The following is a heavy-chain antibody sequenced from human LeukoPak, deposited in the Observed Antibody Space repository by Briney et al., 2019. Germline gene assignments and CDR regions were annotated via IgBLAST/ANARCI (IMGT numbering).Heavy chain of an antibody. CDR3: ARDGGEVYNYDSSVQPGFDF. V-gene: IGHV1-18*01. J-gene: IGHJ5*01. CDR2: ISTHNGDT. Sequence: ASVKVSCKASGYTFTTYGLNWVRQAPGQGPEWMGWISTHNGDTNYAQKFQGRVTMTTNTSTRTAYMELRSLRSDDTAVYYCARDGGEVYNYDSSVQPGFDFWGQGTLVTVSS. CDR1: GYTFTTYG. D-gene: IGHD3-22*01.